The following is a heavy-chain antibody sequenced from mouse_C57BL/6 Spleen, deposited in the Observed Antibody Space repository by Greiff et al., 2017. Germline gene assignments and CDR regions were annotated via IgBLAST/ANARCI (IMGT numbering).Heavy chain of an antibody. CDR2: INPNNGGT. CDR1: GYTFTDYY. D-gene: IGHD4-1*01. V-gene: IGHV1-26*01. Sequence: DVKLQESGPELVKPGASVKISCKASGYTFTDYYMNWVKQSHGKSLEWIGDINPNNGGTSYNQKFKGKATLTVDKSSSTAYMELRSLTSEDSAVYYCARSSQDWDYFDYWGQGTTLTVSS. J-gene: IGHJ2*01. CDR3: ARSSQDWDYFDY.